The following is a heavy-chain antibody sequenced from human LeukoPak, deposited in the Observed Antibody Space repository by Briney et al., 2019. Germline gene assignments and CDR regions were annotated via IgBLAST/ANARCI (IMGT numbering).Heavy chain of an antibody. Sequence: GGSLRLSCAASGFTFSSYGMHWVRQAPGKGLEWVAVISYDGSNKYYADSVKGRFTISRDNSKNTLYLQMNSLRAEDTAVYYCASAQAKHHYYYYYMDVWGKGTTVTVSS. CDR2: ISYDGSNK. J-gene: IGHJ6*03. V-gene: IGHV3-30*03. CDR3: ASAQAKHHYYYYYMDV. CDR1: GFTFSSYG. D-gene: IGHD4/OR15-4a*01.